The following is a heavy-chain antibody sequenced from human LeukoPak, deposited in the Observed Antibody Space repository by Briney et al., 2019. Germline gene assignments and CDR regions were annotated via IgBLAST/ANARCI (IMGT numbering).Heavy chain of an antibody. CDR3: TIDAGTTDFAY. D-gene: IGHD1-1*01. Sequence: GGSLRLPCGASGLTFSNAWMSWVRQAPGKGLEWVGRIKSKTDGGTTDYAAPVKGRFTISRDDSKNTLYMQMNSLKTEDTAVYYCTIDAGTTDFAYWGQGTLVTVSS. J-gene: IGHJ4*02. V-gene: IGHV3-15*01. CDR1: GLTFSNAW. CDR2: IKSKTDGGTT.